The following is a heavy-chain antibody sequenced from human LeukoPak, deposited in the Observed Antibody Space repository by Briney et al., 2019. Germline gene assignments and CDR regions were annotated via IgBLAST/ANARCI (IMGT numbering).Heavy chain of an antibody. V-gene: IGHV3-7*01. Sequence: GGSLRLSCAASGFTFSYHWMTWVRQAPGKGLEWVANIKNDGAVKNYVDSVKGRFTISRDNAENSLYLQMTSLRDDDTAFYYCARSFYDSSSLDSWGQGTLVTVSS. CDR1: GFTFSYHW. CDR3: ARSFYDSSSLDS. J-gene: IGHJ4*02. CDR2: IKNDGAVK. D-gene: IGHD3-22*01.